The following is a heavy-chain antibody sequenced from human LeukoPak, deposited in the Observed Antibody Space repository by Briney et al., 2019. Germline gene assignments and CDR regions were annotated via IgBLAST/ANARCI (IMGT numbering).Heavy chain of an antibody. D-gene: IGHD3-3*01. J-gene: IGHJ3*02. CDR3: ARLISIFGSPRGAFDI. Sequence: PSETLSLTCTVSGVSISSYHWSWIRQPPVKGLEWIGYIYYSGNTIYNPSLKTRVTISVDTSKNQISLKLSSVTAADTAVYYCARLISIFGSPRGAFDIWGQGTMVTVSS. CDR1: GVSISSYH. V-gene: IGHV4-59*08. CDR2: IYYSGNT.